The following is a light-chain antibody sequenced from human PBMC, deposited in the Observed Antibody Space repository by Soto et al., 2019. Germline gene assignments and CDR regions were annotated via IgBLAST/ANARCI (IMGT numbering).Light chain of an antibody. CDR2: DSD. Sequence: QSVLTQPPSVSAAPGQRVTISCFGSISNIGRNYVSWYQQVPGTAPKLLIYDSDQRPSGIPDRFSGSRSGTSATLGITGLQPGDEADYYCGAWDSSLTTYVFGTATKVTVL. V-gene: IGLV1-51*01. CDR3: GAWDSSLTTYV. CDR1: ISNIGRNY. J-gene: IGLJ1*01.